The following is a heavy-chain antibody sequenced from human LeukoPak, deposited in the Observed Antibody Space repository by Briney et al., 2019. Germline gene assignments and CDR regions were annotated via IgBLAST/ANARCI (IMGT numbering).Heavy chain of an antibody. D-gene: IGHD6-13*01. CDR2: ISGSGGST. Sequence: GGFLRLSCAASGFTFSSYAMSWVRQAPGKGLEWVSAISGSGGSTYYADSVKGRFTISRDNSKNTLYLQMNSLRAEDTAVYYCAKVALSSSWYGGQYYFDYWGQGTLVTVSS. CDR3: AKVALSSSWYGGQYYFDY. V-gene: IGHV3-23*01. J-gene: IGHJ4*02. CDR1: GFTFSSYA.